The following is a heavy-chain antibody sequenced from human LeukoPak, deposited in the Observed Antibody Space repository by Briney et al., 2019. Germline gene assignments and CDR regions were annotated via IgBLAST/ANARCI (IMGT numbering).Heavy chain of an antibody. Sequence: SETLSLTCTGSGGSISSYYWSWIRPPAGKGLEWIGLIYTSGTTNYNPSLESRVTMSVDTSNTQFSLMLSSRTAANTAFYYGPSGVMNYWGRGTLATVSS. CDR1: GGSISSYY. CDR3: PSGVMNY. J-gene: IGHJ4*02. V-gene: IGHV4-4*07. D-gene: IGHD2-8*01. CDR2: IYTSGTT.